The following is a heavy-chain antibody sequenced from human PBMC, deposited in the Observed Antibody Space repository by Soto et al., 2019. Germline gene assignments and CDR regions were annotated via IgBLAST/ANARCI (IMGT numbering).Heavy chain of an antibody. V-gene: IGHV1-2*02. CDR2: INPNNGDT. D-gene: IGHD6-6*01. J-gene: IGHJ4*02. Sequence: GASLKVSCKASGYTFTDYCLHWVRQAPGQGLECMGWINPNNGDTNYAQKFQGRVTMTRDTSISTAYMEVSRLRSDDTAVYYCARSVSFITPRPDYWGQGTLVTVSS. CDR1: GYTFTDYC. CDR3: ARSVSFITPRPDY.